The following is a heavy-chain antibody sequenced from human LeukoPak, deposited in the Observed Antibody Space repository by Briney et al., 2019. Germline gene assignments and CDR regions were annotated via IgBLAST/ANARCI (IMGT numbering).Heavy chain of an antibody. J-gene: IGHJ4*02. D-gene: IGHD6-19*01. V-gene: IGHV1-2*02. CDR1: VYTFTGYY. CDR3: ARDRVGSGWPRPYYFEI. CDR2: SNPNTGAT. Sequence: GASVKVSCKPSVYTFTGYYLHWVRQAPGQGPEWMGWSNPNTGATMYSQKFQGRVTMTRDTSVSTGYLELRSLRSDDSAVYYCARDRVGSGWPRPYYFEIWGQGTLVTVSS.